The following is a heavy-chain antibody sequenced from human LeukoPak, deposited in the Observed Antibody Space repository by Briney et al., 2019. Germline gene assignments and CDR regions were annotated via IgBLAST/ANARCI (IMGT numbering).Heavy chain of an antibody. CDR1: GFTFSSYA. V-gene: IGHV3-30-3*01. CDR3: ATDRGWRASGYYLYYFEY. Sequence: GRSLRLSCAASGFTFSSYAMHWVRQAPGKGLEWVAVISYDGSNKYYADSVKGRFTISRDNYKNTLYLQMNSLRAEDTAVYYCATDRGWRASGYYLYYFEYWGQGTLVTFSS. D-gene: IGHD3-3*01. CDR2: ISYDGSNK. J-gene: IGHJ4*02.